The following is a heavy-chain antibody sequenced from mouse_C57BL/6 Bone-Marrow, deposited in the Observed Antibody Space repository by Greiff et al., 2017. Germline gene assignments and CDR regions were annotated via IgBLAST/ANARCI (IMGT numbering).Heavy chain of an antibody. CDR1: GYTFTDYN. V-gene: IGHV1-18*01. CDR3: AIGYPFAY. J-gene: IGHJ3*01. D-gene: IGHD3-2*02. CDR2: INPNNGGT. Sequence: EVQLQQSGPELVKPGASVTIPCKSSGYTFTDYNMDWVKQSHGKSLEWIGDINPNNGGTIYNQKFKGKATLTVYKSSSTAYMELRSLTSEDTAVYYCAIGYPFAYWGQGTLVTVSA.